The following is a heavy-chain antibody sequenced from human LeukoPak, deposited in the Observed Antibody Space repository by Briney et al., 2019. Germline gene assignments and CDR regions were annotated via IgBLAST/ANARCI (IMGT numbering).Heavy chain of an antibody. J-gene: IGHJ4*02. V-gene: IGHV3-21*04. CDR3: ARRAGAYSHPYDY. CDR2: ITSSSSYT. D-gene: IGHD4/OR15-4a*01. Sequence: PGGSLRLSCAASGFTFSTYNMNWVRQAPGKGLEWVSSITSSSSYTFYADSVKGRFTISRDNAKSSLYLQMNSLRAEDTAVYYCARRAGAYSHPYDYWGQGTLVTVSS. CDR1: GFTFSTYN.